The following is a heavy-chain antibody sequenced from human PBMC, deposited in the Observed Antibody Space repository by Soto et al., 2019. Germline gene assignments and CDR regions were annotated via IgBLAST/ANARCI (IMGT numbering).Heavy chain of an antibody. J-gene: IGHJ4*02. V-gene: IGHV3-23*01. CDR1: GFTFSSYA. CDR3: ARHESANSEFDS. D-gene: IGHD7-27*01. Sequence: PGGSLRLSCIASGFTFSSYAMSWVRQAPEKGLEWVSAIGASGADTHYADSVEGRFSVSRDNSKNTLYLQMNNLRAEDTAVYYCARHESANSEFDSWGQGTPVTVSS. CDR2: IGASGADT.